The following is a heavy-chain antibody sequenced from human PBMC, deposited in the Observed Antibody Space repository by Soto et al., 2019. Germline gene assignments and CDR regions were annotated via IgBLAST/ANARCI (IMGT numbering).Heavy chain of an antibody. Sequence: QVQLVESGGGVVQPGRSLRLSCAASGFTFSSYGMHWVRQAPGKGLEWVAVISYDGSNKYYADSVKGRFTISRDNSKNTLYLQMNSLRAEDTAVYYCAKDFYGDHAYWGQGTLVTVSS. J-gene: IGHJ4*02. CDR2: ISYDGSNK. D-gene: IGHD4-17*01. CDR3: AKDFYGDHAY. V-gene: IGHV3-30*18. CDR1: GFTFSSYG.